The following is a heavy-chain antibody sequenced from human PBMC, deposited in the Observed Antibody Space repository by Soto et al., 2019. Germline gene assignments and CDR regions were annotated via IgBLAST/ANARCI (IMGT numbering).Heavy chain of an antibody. CDR2: ISHSGST. V-gene: IGHV4-59*01. J-gene: IGHJ4*02. CDR3: ARYGGTYSVY. CDR1: GGSISSYY. Sequence: QVQLQESGPGLVKASETLSLTCTVSGGSISSYYWSWIRQPPGTGLEWIGVISHSGSTSYNPSLKGRVTLSVDTSKKQLPLKLTSVTAADPAVYYCARYGGTYSVYWGQGTLVTVSS. D-gene: IGHD1-26*01.